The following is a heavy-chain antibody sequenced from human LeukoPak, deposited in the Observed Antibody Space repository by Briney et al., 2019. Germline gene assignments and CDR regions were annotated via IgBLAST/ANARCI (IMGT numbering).Heavy chain of an antibody. CDR1: GGSISSGRYY. J-gene: IGHJ4*02. CDR3: ARGARAGYNLEPFDN. D-gene: IGHD5-24*01. Sequence: SETLSLTCTVSGGSISSGRYYWAWIRQPPGKGLEWIGTIYESGSTYYNPSLQSRVTISVDTSKDQFSLKLTSVTAADTAVYYCARGARAGYNLEPFDNWDQGTLVTVSS. CDR2: IYESGST. V-gene: IGHV4-39*01.